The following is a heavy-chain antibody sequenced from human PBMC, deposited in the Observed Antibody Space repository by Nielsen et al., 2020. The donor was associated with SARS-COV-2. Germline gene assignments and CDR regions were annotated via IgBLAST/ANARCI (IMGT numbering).Heavy chain of an antibody. CDR2: INPSGGST. CDR1: GYTFTSYY. CDR3: ARDRKWEQTISP. V-gene: IGHV1-46*01. Sequence: ASVKVSCKASGYTFTSYYMHWVRQAPGQGLEWMGIINPSGGSTSYAQKFQGRVTMTRDTSTSTAYMELSSLRSEDTAVYYCARDRKWEQTISPWGQGTLVTVSS. J-gene: IGHJ5*02. D-gene: IGHD1-26*01.